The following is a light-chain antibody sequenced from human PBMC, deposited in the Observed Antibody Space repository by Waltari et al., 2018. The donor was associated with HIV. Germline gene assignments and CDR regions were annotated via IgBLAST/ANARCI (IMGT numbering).Light chain of an antibody. V-gene: IGLV2-14*01. Sequence: QSALTQPASVSGSLGQSITISCTGTDRDIGTYNYVSWYQQLPGEAPRLILYEVSHRPSGISARFSGSKSGKTASLTISAVQAEDEAHYYCSAYTATDTLFGGGTELTVL. CDR3: SAYTATDTL. J-gene: IGLJ2*01. CDR2: EVS. CDR1: DRDIGTYNY.